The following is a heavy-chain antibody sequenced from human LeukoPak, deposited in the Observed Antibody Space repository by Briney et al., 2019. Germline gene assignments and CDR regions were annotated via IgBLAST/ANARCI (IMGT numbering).Heavy chain of an antibody. CDR1: GASISSSSYY. CDR2: IFYSGST. J-gene: IGHJ4*02. Sequence: SETLSLTCTVSGASISSSSYYWGWIRQPPGKGLEWIGSIFYSGSTYYNPSLKSRVTISVDTSKNQFSLKLSSVTAADTAVYYCTRRANRQPTDYWGQGTLVTVSS. V-gene: IGHV4-39*01. D-gene: IGHD1-14*01. CDR3: TRRANRQPTDY.